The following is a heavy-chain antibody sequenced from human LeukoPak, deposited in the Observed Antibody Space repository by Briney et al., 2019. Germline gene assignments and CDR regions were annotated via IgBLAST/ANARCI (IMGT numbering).Heavy chain of an antibody. V-gene: IGHV4-4*07. D-gene: IGHD3-3*01. CDR1: GGSISSYY. J-gene: IGHJ4*02. Sequence: SETLSLTCTVSGGSISSYYWSWIRQPAGKGLEWIGRIYTSGSTNYSPSLKSRFTMAVGPSKNHFSLKLSSVTAADTAVYYCARGDFWSGYHDYWGQGTLVTVSS. CDR3: ARGDFWSGYHDY. CDR2: IYTSGST.